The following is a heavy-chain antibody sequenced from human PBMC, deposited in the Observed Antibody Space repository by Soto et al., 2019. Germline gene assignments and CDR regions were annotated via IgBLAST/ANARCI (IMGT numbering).Heavy chain of an antibody. J-gene: IGHJ6*02. Sequence: SLSLSCAASGFTFSSYAMHLVRQAPGKGLALVAVISYDGSNKYYADSVKGRFTISRDNSKNTLYLQMNSLRAEDTAVYYCARDDTLDYSKSFSYYYYGMDVWGQGTTVTAP. D-gene: IGHD4-4*01. CDR2: ISYDGSNK. CDR1: GFTFSSYA. CDR3: ARDDTLDYSKSFSYYYYGMDV. V-gene: IGHV3-30-3*01.